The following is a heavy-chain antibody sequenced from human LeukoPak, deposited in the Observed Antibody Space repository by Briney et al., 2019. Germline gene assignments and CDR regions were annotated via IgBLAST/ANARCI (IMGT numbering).Heavy chain of an antibody. CDR1: GYTFTSYY. D-gene: IGHD4-17*01. J-gene: IGHJ5*02. Sequence: ASVKVSCKASGYTFTSYYMHWVRQAPGQGLEWMGIINPSGGSTSYAQKFQGRVTMTRDMSTSTVYMELSSLRSEDTAVYYCARSGGYGDYGGDWFDPWGQGTLVTVSS. CDR2: INPSGGST. CDR3: ARSGGYGDYGGDWFDP. V-gene: IGHV1-46*01.